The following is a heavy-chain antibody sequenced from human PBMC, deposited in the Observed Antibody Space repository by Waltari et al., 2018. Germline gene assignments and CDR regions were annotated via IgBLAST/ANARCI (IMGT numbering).Heavy chain of an antibody. CDR2: IYHSGST. Sequence: QLQLQESGSGLVKPSQTLSLPYAVSGDSISSGGSSGSWIRQPPGKGLEWIGYIYHSGSTYYNPSLKSRVTISVDTSKNHFSLKLSSVTAADTAVYYCARVRDFHYMDVWGKGTTVTVSS. CDR1: GDSISSGGSS. CDR3: ARVRDFHYMDV. V-gene: IGHV4-30-2*01. J-gene: IGHJ6*03.